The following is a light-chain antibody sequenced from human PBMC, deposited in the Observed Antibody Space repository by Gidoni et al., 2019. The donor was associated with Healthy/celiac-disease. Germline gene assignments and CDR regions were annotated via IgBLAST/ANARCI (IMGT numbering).Light chain of an antibody. CDR2: AAS. V-gene: IGKV1-39*01. J-gene: IGKJ3*01. CDR3: QQSYSTPFT. CDR1: QSISSY. Sequence: DIQMTQSPASLSASVGDRVTITCRASQSISSYLNWYQQQPGTAPKLLSDAASSLQSGVPSRFSGSGSGTDFTLTISSLSPEDFASYYCQQSYSTPFTFGPGTKVDIK.